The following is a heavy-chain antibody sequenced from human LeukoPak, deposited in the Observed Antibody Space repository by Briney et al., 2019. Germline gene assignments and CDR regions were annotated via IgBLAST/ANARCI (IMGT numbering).Heavy chain of an antibody. D-gene: IGHD4-17*01. V-gene: IGHV1-18*01. CDR3: ARDDVVYGDYVGSDY. CDR1: GYTFTSYG. J-gene: IGHJ4*02. CDR2: ISAYNGNT. Sequence: ASVKVSCKASGYTFTSYGISWVRQAPGQGLEWMGWISAYNGNTNYAQRLQGIVTMTTDTSTSTAYMELRSLRSDDTAVYYCARDDVVYGDYVGSDYWGQGTLVTVSS.